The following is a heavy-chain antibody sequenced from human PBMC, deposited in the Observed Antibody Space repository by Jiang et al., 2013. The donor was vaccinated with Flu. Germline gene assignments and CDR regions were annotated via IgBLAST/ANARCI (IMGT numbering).Heavy chain of an antibody. D-gene: IGHD3-10*02. CDR3: AAATSVTMWAFHF. J-gene: IGHJ3*01. Sequence: GLVKPPQTLSLTCTVSGASTSSGDFFWSWFRQPPGKSLEWIGYIYNSGRTYYNPSLESRVTISLDTSKNQFSLQLSSVAAADTALYYCAAATSVTMWAFHFWGQGTVVNVSS. CDR1: GASTSSGDFF. V-gene: IGHV4-30-4*01. CDR2: IYNSGRT.